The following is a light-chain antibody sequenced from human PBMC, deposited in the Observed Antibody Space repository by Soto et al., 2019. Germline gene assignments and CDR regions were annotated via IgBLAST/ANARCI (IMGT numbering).Light chain of an antibody. V-gene: IGKV1-5*01. J-gene: IGKJ1*01. CDR3: QQYNSYSWT. CDR1: QKISSW. Sequence: DIQITQSPYTLSASVEDRITITCRNSQKISSWLAWYQQKPGKAPKLLIYDASSLESGVSSRFSGSGSGTEFTLTISSLQPDDFATYYCQQYNSYSWTFGQGTKVDIK. CDR2: DAS.